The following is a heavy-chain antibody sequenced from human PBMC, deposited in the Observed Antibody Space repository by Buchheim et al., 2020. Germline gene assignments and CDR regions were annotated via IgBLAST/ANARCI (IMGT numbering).Heavy chain of an antibody. CDR3: ARGGEGYCRTTSCSFDY. D-gene: IGHD2-2*01. CDR2: TYYRSKWSY. Sequence: QVQLLQSGPGLVKPSQTLSLTCAIAGDSVSSNSAAWNWIRQSPSRGLEWLGRTYYRSKWSYDYAVSVNSRITIRPDTPKNKFSLQVKSVTPEDTAVYYCARGGEGYCRTTSCSFDYWGQGIL. J-gene: IGHJ4*02. V-gene: IGHV6-1*01. CDR1: GDSVSSNSAA.